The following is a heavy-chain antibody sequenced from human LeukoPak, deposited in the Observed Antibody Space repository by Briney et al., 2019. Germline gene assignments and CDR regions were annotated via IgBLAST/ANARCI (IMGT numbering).Heavy chain of an antibody. V-gene: IGHV4-59*01. CDR1: GDSISNSY. J-gene: IGHJ4*02. CDR3: AMPSYYGLLTGYYSFDY. Sequence: SETLSLTCTVSGDSISNSYWSWVWQPPPKGQEWIWYVYSSGSTNYNPSLKSRVPTSIDTSKNQFSLKLSSVTAADTAVYYCAMPSYYGLLTGYYSFDYWGQGTLVTVSS. CDR2: VYSSGST. D-gene: IGHD3-9*01.